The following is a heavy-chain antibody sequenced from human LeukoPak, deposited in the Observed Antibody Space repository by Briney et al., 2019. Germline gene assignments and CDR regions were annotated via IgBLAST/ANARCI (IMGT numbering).Heavy chain of an antibody. Sequence: SETLSLTCTVSGGSISSGSYYWGYIRQPPQKGPEWIGSVYYSGSTYYNPSLKSRVTISVDTSKNQFSLKLSSVTAADTAVYYCARQGLWELPTFDSWGQGTLVSVSS. D-gene: IGHD1-26*01. CDR2: VYYSGST. V-gene: IGHV4-39*01. J-gene: IGHJ4*02. CDR3: ARQGLWELPTFDS. CDR1: GGSISSGSYY.